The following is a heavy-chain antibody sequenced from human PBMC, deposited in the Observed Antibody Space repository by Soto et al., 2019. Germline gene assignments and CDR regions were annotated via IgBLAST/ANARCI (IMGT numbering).Heavy chain of an antibody. CDR3: ARESIGCGGDCLDY. Sequence: EVQLVESGGGLVQPGGSLRLSCAVSGFTFSNYEWNWVRQAPGKGLEWSSYIDTSGDAMFYADSVKGRFAVSRDNTMNSLYLQMNCLSAEDTAAYYCARESIGCGGDCLDYWGQGTLVTVS. D-gene: IGHD2-21*01. J-gene: IGHJ4*02. CDR2: IDTSGDAM. V-gene: IGHV3-48*03. CDR1: GFTFSNYE.